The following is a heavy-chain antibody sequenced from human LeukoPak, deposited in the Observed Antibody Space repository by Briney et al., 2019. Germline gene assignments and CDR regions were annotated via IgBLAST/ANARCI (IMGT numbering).Heavy chain of an antibody. CDR3: ARRNLGYCSSTSCHNWFDP. Sequence: PSETLSLTCTVSGGSMSSYYWSWIRQPPGKGLEWIAYIYYSGSTNYNPSLKSRVTISVDTSKNQFSLKLSSVTAADTAVYYCARRNLGYCSSTSCHNWFDPWGQGTLVTISS. CDR2: IYYSGST. J-gene: IGHJ5*02. CDR1: GGSMSSYY. D-gene: IGHD2-2*01. V-gene: IGHV4-59*08.